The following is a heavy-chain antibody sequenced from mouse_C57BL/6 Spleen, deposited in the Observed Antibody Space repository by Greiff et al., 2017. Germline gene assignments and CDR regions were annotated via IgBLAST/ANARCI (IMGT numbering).Heavy chain of an antibody. CDR2: INPYNGGT. CDR1: GYTFTDYY. J-gene: IGHJ2*01. Sequence: EVQLQQSGPVLVKPGASVKMSCKASGYTFTDYYMNWVKQSHGKSLEWIGVINPYNGGTSYNQQFKGKATLTVDKSSSTAYMELNSLTSEDSAVYDCARSSYGNYYFDDWGQGTTLTVSS. D-gene: IGHD2-1*01. CDR3: ARSSYGNYYFDD. V-gene: IGHV1-19*01.